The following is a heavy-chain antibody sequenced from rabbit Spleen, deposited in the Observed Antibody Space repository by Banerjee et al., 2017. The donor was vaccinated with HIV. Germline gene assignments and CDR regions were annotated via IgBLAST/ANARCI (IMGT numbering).Heavy chain of an antibody. CDR2: INTYTARP. CDR1: GFSFSDRDV. CDR3: ARDLASVVGWNFNL. D-gene: IGHD3-1*01. Sequence: QEQLVESGGGLVKPEGSLTLTCKASGFSFSDRDVMCWVRQAPGKGLQWIACINTYTARPVYATWAKGRFSISRTSSSTVTLQMTSLTAADTATYFCARDLASVVGWNFNLWGPGTLVTVS. J-gene: IGHJ4*01. V-gene: IGHV1S45*01.